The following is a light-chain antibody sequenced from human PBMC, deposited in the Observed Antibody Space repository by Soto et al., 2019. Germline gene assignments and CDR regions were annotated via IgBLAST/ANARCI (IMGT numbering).Light chain of an antibody. V-gene: IGKV3-20*01. Sequence: EIVLTQSPGTLSLSLGETATLSCRASQSISSNYLAWYQQKPGQAPRLLIYGASSRATGIPDRFSGSGSETDFTLTISRLEPEDFALYYCQQYGSSPPLTFGGGTKVDIK. CDR1: QSISSNY. CDR2: GAS. CDR3: QQYGSSPPLT. J-gene: IGKJ4*01.